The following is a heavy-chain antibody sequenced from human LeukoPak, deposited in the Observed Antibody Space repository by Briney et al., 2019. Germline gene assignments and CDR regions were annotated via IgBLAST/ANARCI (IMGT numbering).Heavy chain of an antibody. J-gene: IGHJ4*02. V-gene: IGHV1-2*02. CDR2: INSNSGGT. D-gene: IGHD4-23*01. CDR1: GYTFTGYY. Sequence: ASVKVSCKASGYTFTGYYIHWVRQAPGQGLEWMGWINSNSGGTNYAQKFQDRVTMTRDTSISAVYMELSRPRSDDTAVYYCARDLATVLTPYFDFWGQGTLVTVSS. CDR3: ARDLATVLTPYFDF.